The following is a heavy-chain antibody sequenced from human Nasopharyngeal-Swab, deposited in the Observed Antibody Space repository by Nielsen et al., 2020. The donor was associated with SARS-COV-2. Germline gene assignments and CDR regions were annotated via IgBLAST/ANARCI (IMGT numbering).Heavy chain of an antibody. Sequence: GESLKISCAASGFTFSNAWMSWVRQAPGKGLEWVGRIKSKTDGGTTDYAAPVKGRFTISRDDSKNPLYLQMNSLKTEDTAVYYCTTDSSGYYAASYYYYGMDVWGQGTTVTVSS. CDR1: GFTFSNAW. CDR2: IKSKTDGGTT. J-gene: IGHJ6*02. V-gene: IGHV3-15*01. D-gene: IGHD3-22*01. CDR3: TTDSSGYYAASYYYYGMDV.